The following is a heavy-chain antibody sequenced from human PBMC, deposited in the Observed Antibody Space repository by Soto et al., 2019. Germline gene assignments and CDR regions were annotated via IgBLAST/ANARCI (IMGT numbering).Heavy chain of an antibody. Sequence: VGSLRLSCAASGFTFNSAWMNWVRHAPGKGLEWVGRIKSKGDGGTTDYAAPVKGRFTISRDDSKNTLYLQMNSLKTEDTAVYFCTPDTSAANIFDYWGQGTLVTVSS. CDR2: IKSKGDGGTT. CDR1: GFTFNSAW. V-gene: IGHV3-15*01. CDR3: TPDTSAANIFDY. D-gene: IGHD2-15*01. J-gene: IGHJ4*02.